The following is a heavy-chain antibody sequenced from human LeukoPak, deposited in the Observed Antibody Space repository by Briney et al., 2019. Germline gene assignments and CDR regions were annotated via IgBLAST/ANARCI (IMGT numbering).Heavy chain of an antibody. J-gene: IGHJ3*02. CDR3: AACSGGSCYRNDDFDI. CDR1: GGSISSYY. V-gene: IGHV4-59*01. CDR2: IYYSGST. D-gene: IGHD2-15*01. Sequence: PSETLSLTCTVSGGSISSYYWSWIRQPPGKGLEWIGYIYYSGSTNYNPSLKSRVTISVDTSKNQFSLKLSSVTAADTAVYYCAACSGGSCYRNDDFDIWGQGTMVTVSS.